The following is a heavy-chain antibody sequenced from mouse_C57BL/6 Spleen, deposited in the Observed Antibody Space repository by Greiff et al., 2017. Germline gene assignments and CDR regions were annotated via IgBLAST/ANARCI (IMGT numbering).Heavy chain of an antibody. CDR3: ARREDRQLASARDY. J-gene: IGHJ4*01. CDR1: GYTFTEYT. Sequence: QVQLQQSGAELVKPGASVTLSCKASGYTFTEYTIHWVKQRSGHGLEWIGWVYPGSGSITYNEKFKDKATLTADKSSSTVYMELSSLTSEDAAVYFCARREDRQLASARDYWGQGTSVTVAS. D-gene: IGHD4-1*02. V-gene: IGHV1-62-2*01. CDR2: VYPGSGSI.